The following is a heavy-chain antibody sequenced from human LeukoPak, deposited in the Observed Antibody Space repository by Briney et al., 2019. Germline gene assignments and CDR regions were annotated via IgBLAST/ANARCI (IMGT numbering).Heavy chain of an antibody. V-gene: IGHV1-18*01. J-gene: IGHJ4*02. CDR2: ISAYNGNT. D-gene: IGHD3-3*01. Sequence: ASVKVSCKASGGTFSSYAISWVRQAPGQGLEWMGWISAYNGNTNYAQKLQGRVTMTTVTSTSTAYMELRSLRSDDTAVYYCARDAYDFWSGYPFDYWGQGTLVTVSS. CDR1: GGTFSSYA. CDR3: ARDAYDFWSGYPFDY.